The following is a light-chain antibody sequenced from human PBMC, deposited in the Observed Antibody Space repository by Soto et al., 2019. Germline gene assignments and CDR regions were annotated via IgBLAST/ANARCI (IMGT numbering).Light chain of an antibody. CDR2: AAS. J-gene: IGKJ1*01. CDR3: QQYGSSPT. CDR1: QSVSSSY. V-gene: IGKV3-20*01. Sequence: EIVMTQSPGTLSLSPGERATLSCRASQSVSSSYLAWYQQKPGQAPRLLIYAASTRATGIPARFSGSGSGTDFTLTISRLEPEDFAVYYCQQYGSSPTFGQGTKVDIK.